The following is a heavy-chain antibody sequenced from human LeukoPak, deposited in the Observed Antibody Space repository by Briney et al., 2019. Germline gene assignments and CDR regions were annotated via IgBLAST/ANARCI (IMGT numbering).Heavy chain of an antibody. D-gene: IGHD5-24*01. V-gene: IGHV1-18*01. Sequence: ASVKVSCKASGGTFSSYAISWVRQAPGQGLEWMGWISAYNGNTNYAQKPQGRVTMTTDTSTSTAYMELRSLRSDDTAVYYCARDGDDYRRNDGFDIWGQGTMVTVSS. CDR3: ARDGDDYRRNDGFDI. CDR1: GGTFSSYA. CDR2: ISAYNGNT. J-gene: IGHJ3*02.